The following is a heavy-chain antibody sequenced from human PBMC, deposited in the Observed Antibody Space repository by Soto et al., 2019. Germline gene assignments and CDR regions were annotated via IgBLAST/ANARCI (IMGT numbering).Heavy chain of an antibody. CDR1: GFTFSHYG. Sequence: PWGSLRLSCAASGFTFSHYGMHWVRQAPGKELEWVAVISNDGNNKYYADSVKGRFTISRDNSKNTLDLQLNSLRAEDTAVYFCAKDRVREHKNGWHQGHGGQGALVTVSS. V-gene: IGHV3-30*18. CDR2: ISNDGNNK. CDR3: AKDRVREHKNGWHQGH. D-gene: IGHD6-19*01. J-gene: IGHJ4*02.